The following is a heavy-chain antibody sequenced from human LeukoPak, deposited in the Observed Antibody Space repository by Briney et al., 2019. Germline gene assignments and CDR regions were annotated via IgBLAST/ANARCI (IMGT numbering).Heavy chain of an antibody. D-gene: IGHD2-2*01. J-gene: IGHJ3*02. CDR2: ISAYNGNT. Sequence: ASVKVSCKASGYTFTSYGISWVRQAPGQGLEWMGWISAYNGNTNYAQKLQGRVTMTTDTSTSTAYMELRSLRSDDTAVYYCARGHCSSTSCSMAGDAFDIWGQGTMVTVSS. CDR1: GYTFTSYG. CDR3: ARGHCSSTSCSMAGDAFDI. V-gene: IGHV1-18*01.